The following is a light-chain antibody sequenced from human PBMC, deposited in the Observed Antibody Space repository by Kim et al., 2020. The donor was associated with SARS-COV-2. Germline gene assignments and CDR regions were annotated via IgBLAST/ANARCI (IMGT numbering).Light chain of an antibody. V-gene: IGLV2-18*02. Sequence: GQSVTISCTGTSGDIGSYNRVSWYQQSPGTAPELIIYEVTNRPSGVPDRFAGSKSGNTASLTISGLQAEDEADYHCSSQTIWSTWVFGGGTQLTVL. CDR2: EVT. CDR3: SSQTIWSTWV. J-gene: IGLJ3*02. CDR1: SGDIGSYNR.